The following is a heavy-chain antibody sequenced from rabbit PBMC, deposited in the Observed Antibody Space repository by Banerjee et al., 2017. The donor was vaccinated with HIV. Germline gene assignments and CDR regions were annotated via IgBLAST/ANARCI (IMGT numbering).Heavy chain of an antibody. V-gene: IGHV1S45*01. J-gene: IGHJ2*01. D-gene: IGHD1-1*01. CDR3: ARNYVNAFDP. CDR2: IDTSNDDT. Sequence: LEESGGGLVKPGGTLTLTCTASGFSFSSNWICWVRQAPGKGLEWIACIDTSNDDTDYAIWPKGRFTISKTSSTTVTLQMTSLTAADTATYFCARNYVNAFDPWGPGTLVTVS. CDR1: GFSFSSNW.